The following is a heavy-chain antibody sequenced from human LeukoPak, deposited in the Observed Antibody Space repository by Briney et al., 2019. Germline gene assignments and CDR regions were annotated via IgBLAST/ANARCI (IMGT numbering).Heavy chain of an antibody. CDR3: ARRASYGANRVYNWFDP. J-gene: IGHJ5*02. Sequence: SETLSLTCAVYGGSFSGYYWSWIRQPPGKGLEWIGEINHSGSTNYNPSLKSRVTISVDTSKNQFSLKLSSVTAADTAVYYCARRASYGANRVYNWFDPWGQGTLVTVSS. V-gene: IGHV4-34*01. CDR2: INHSGST. CDR1: GGSFSGYY. D-gene: IGHD5-18*01.